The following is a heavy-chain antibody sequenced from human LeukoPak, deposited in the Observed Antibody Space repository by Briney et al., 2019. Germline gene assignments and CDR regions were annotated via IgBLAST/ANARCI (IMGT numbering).Heavy chain of an antibody. CDR3: ASWPGGWYGEDS. CDR1: GLTVSSNF. Sequence: GGSLRLSCAATGLTVSSNFMSWVRQAPGKGLEWVSVIYGGGSTYYADSVKGRFTISRDTPKNTLYLQMNSLRVEDTAVYYCASWPGGWYGEDSWGQGTLVTVSS. V-gene: IGHV3-53*01. CDR2: IYGGGST. J-gene: IGHJ4*02. D-gene: IGHD6-19*01.